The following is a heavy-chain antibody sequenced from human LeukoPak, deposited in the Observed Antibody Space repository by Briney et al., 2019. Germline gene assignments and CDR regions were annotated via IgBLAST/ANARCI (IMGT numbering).Heavy chain of an antibody. J-gene: IGHJ5*02. CDR2: IYYSGST. V-gene: IGHV4-59*01. Sequence: SETLSLTCTVSGGSISSYYWSWIRQPPGKGLEWIGYIYYSGSTNHNPSLKSRVTISVDTSKNQFSLKLSSVTAADTAVYYCARAWDTTIFGVGNRFDPWGQGTLVTVSS. CDR3: ARAWDTTIFGVGNRFDP. D-gene: IGHD3-3*01. CDR1: GGSISSYY.